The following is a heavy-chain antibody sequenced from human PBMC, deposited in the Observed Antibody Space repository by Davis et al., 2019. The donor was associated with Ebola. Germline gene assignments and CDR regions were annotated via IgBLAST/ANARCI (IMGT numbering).Heavy chain of an antibody. J-gene: IGHJ6*02. V-gene: IGHV3-30-3*01. Sequence: GESLKISCAASGFTFSSYAMHWVRQAPGKGLEWVAVISYDGSNKYYADSVKGRFTISRDNSKNKLYLQMNSLRAEDTAVYYCARSFGRGGMDVWGQGTTVTVSS. CDR2: ISYDGSNK. CDR1: GFTFSSYA. D-gene: IGHD3/OR15-3a*01. CDR3: ARSFGRGGMDV.